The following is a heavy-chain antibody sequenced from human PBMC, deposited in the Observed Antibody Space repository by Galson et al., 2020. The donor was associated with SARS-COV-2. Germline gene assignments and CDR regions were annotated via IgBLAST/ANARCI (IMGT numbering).Heavy chain of an antibody. CDR2: IHWDDDK. CDR1: GFSLSTFGVA. J-gene: IGHJ4*02. CDR3: AHLLGYCTDPSCQRPSYIDY. D-gene: IGHD2-8*02. V-gene: IGHV2-5*02. Sequence: VSGPTLVKPTQTLTLTCTFSGFSLSTFGVAVGWIRQPPGQALEWLALIHWDDDKRYNPSLESSLTITKDTSKNQVVLKVTNVDPVDTATYYLAHLLGYCTDPSCQRPSYIDYWGQGTLVTVSS.